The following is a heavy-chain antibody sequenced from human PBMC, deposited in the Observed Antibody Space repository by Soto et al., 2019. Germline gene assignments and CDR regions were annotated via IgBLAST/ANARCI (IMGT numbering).Heavy chain of an antibody. Sequence: ASVKFSCKASGYSFTTYFMHWVRQAPGQGLEWMGIINPSAGSTHYAQKFQDRVTMTRDTSTNTVYMDLSSLKSEDTAVYYCGRDFNGLTPAGGLDLEYWGQGTLVTVSS. V-gene: IGHV1-46*01. CDR3: GRDFNGLTPAGGLDLEY. CDR1: GYSFTTYF. D-gene: IGHD2-2*01. CDR2: INPSAGST. J-gene: IGHJ4*02.